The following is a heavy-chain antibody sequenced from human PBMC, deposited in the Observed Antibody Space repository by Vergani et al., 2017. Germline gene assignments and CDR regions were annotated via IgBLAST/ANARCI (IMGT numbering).Heavy chain of an antibody. CDR3: ARTESFILRYFHWAL. J-gene: IGHJ4*02. CDR2: IYHSGGA. CDR1: GGSITSSSYY. D-gene: IGHD3-9*01. Sequence: QLHLQESGPGLVKPSETLSLTCTVSGGSITSSSYYWGWIRQPPGKGLEWIGNIYHSGGAYYNPSLKGRVTISVDTSQNQFSLEVTAVTAADTAIYFCARTESFILRYFHWALWGQGTLVTGSS. V-gene: IGHV4-39*01.